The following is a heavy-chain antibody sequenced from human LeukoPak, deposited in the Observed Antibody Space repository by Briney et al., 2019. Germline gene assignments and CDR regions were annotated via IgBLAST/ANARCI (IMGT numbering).Heavy chain of an antibody. J-gene: IGHJ4*02. Sequence: ASVKVSCKASGYTFSNYAINWVRQAPGQGLEWMGWISTYNGNTNYAQKLQDRVTMTTDTSTSTAYMELRSLRSDDTAVYYCARVGSDDSSGYYYAGGSFDYWGQGTLVTVSS. CDR2: ISTYNGNT. CDR1: GYTFSNYA. V-gene: IGHV1-18*01. D-gene: IGHD3-22*01. CDR3: ARVGSDDSSGYYYAGGSFDY.